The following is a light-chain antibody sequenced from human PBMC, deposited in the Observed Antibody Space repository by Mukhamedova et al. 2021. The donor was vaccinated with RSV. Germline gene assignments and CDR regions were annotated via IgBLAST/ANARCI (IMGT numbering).Light chain of an antibody. J-gene: IGLJ3*02. CDR1: IGNRG. V-gene: IGLV3-21*02. CDR3: QGRDRSRDHRGV. Sequence: IGNRGVHWYQQRPGQAPVLVIYDSTDRPAGVPARFSGSNSGNTATLTISGVEAGGGADDYCQGRDRSRDHRGVFGGG. CDR2: DST.